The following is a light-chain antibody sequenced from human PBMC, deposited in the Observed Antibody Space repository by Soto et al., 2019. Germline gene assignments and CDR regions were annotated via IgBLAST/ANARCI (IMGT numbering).Light chain of an antibody. CDR1: QGIGNY. Sequence: IQLTQSPSSLSASVGDRVTITCRASQGIGNYLAWYQQKPGIAPQLLIYAASTLRSGVPSRFSGSLSGTDFILTISSLQPEDFATYYCQQLNSYPLTFGGGTKVDIK. CDR2: AAS. CDR3: QQLNSYPLT. J-gene: IGKJ4*01. V-gene: IGKV1-9*01.